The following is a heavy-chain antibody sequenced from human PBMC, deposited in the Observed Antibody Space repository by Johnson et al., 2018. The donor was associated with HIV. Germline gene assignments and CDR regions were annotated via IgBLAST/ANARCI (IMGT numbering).Heavy chain of an antibody. V-gene: IGHV3-20*04. J-gene: IGHJ3*02. CDR2: IIYSGGTT. CDR3: ARGRKDIGAADGLDNDGFDM. Sequence: VQLVESGGGVVRPGWSLRLSCVASGFTFDDYGMSWVRQAPGKGLEWVSIIYSGGTTNYADSVKGRFTISRDNAKDTLYLQMDSLRAEDSALYYCARGRKDIGAADGLDNDGFDMWGQGTMVTVSS. D-gene: IGHD6-13*01. CDR1: GFTFDDYG.